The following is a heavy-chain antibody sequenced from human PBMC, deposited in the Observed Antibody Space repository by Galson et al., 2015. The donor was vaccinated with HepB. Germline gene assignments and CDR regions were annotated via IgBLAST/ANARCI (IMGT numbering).Heavy chain of an antibody. V-gene: IGHV1-69-2*01. Sequence: SCKVSGYTFTDYYMHWVQQAPGKGLEWMGLVDPEDGETIYAEKFQGRVTITADTSTDTAYMELSSLRSEDTAVYYCATGSSTTVYYYYYYMDVWGKGTTVTVSS. J-gene: IGHJ6*03. CDR2: VDPEDGET. CDR1: GYTFTDYY. D-gene: IGHD4-17*01. CDR3: ATGSSTTVYYYYYYMDV.